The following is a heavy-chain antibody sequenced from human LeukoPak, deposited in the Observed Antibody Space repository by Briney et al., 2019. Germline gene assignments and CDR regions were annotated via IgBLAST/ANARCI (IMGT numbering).Heavy chain of an antibody. Sequence: ASVKVSCKASGYTFTGYYMHWVRQAPGQGVEWMGWINPNSGGTNYAQKFQGRVTMTRDTYISTAYMELSRLRSDDAAVYYCALRGPVVVPAAMPYFDYGGQGTLVTVSS. V-gene: IGHV1-2*02. CDR3: ALRGPVVVPAAMPYFDY. CDR2: INPNSGGT. D-gene: IGHD2-2*01. CDR1: GYTFTGYY. J-gene: IGHJ4*02.